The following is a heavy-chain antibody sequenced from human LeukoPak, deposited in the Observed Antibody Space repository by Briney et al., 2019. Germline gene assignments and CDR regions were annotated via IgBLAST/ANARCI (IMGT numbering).Heavy chain of an antibody. Sequence: GASVKVSCKASGYTFTSYGISWVRQAPGQGLEWMGWISAYNGNTNYAQKLQGRVTMTTDTSTSTAYMELRSLRPDDTAVYYCARVGKTGRSSHYMDVWGKGTTVTVSS. CDR1: GYTFTSYG. J-gene: IGHJ6*03. CDR3: ARVGKTGRSSHYMDV. V-gene: IGHV1-18*01. CDR2: ISAYNGNT. D-gene: IGHD4-23*01.